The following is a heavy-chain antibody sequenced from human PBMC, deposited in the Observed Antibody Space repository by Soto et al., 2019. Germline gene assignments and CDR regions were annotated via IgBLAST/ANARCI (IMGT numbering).Heavy chain of an antibody. CDR2: ISGYNGDA. Sequence: QGQLVQSGAEVKMPGASVKVSCKASGYTLTRYGISWVRQAPGQGLEWMGWISGYNGDANYAQRFQGRVSMTIDTSTTTAYMELRTLTSDDTAVCYCAKNGQPPYYYYGLDVWGQGTTVTVSS. D-gene: IGHD2-8*01. CDR3: AKNGQPPYYYYGLDV. J-gene: IGHJ6*02. V-gene: IGHV1-18*01. CDR1: GYTLTRYG.